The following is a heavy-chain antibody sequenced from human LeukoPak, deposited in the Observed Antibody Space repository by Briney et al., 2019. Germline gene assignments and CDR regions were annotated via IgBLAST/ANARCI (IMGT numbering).Heavy chain of an antibody. V-gene: IGHV3-7*01. CDR1: GFTISSYW. D-gene: IGHD6-19*01. CDR2: IKRHGSEK. CDR3: ATTSSGWYYFDY. Sequence: AGSLRLSCAASGFTISSYWLSWFLQPPGKERQGVANIKRHGSEKYYVASVKGRFAISRDNAKNSLYLQMNSLRAEDTAVYYCATTSSGWYYFDYWGQGTLVTVSS. J-gene: IGHJ4*02.